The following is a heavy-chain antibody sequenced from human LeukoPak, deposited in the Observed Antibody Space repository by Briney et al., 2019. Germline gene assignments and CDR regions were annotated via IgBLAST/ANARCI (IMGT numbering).Heavy chain of an antibody. D-gene: IGHD3-22*01. V-gene: IGHV3-48*01. CDR3: ARDQTDYYDSTGYDC. CDR2: ISTSSDTI. J-gene: IGHJ4*02. Sequence: PGGSLRLSCVGSGFTFSSYGLNWVRQAPGKGPEWISYISTSSDTIYYADSVKGRFTISRDNAKNSLYLQMNSLRAEDTAVYYCARDQTDYYDSTGYDCWGQGTLVTVSS. CDR1: GFTFSSYG.